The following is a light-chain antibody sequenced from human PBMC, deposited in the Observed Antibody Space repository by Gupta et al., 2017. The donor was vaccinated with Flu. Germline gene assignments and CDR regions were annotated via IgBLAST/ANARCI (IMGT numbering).Light chain of an antibody. CDR2: AAS. J-gene: IGKJ4*01. V-gene: IGKV1-9*01. Sequence: DLQLTQSPSFLSASVGDRVTITCRASQDISTYLAWYQQKPGKAPKLLIYAASTLQRGVPSRFSGSGSGTEFTLTISILQTEDFATYHCQALSTFPFGGGTKVELK. CDR1: QDISTY. CDR3: QALSTFP.